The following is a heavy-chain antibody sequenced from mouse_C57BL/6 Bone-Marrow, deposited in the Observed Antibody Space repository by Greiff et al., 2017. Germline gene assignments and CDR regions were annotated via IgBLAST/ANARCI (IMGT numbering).Heavy chain of an antibody. Sequence: DVQLQESGPGLVKPSQSLSLTCSVTGYSITSGYYWNWIRQFPGNKLEWMGYISYDGSNNYNPSLKNRISITRDTSKNQFFLKLNSLTTEDTATYYCARGVITTVADVWGTGTTVTVSS. D-gene: IGHD1-1*01. CDR2: ISYDGSN. CDR1: GYSITSGYY. CDR3: ARGVITTVADV. J-gene: IGHJ1*03. V-gene: IGHV3-6*01.